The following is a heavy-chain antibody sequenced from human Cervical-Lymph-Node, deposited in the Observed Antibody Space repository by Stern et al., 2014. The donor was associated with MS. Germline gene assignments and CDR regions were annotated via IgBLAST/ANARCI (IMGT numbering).Heavy chain of an antibody. J-gene: IGHJ5*02. Sequence: EVPLVESGGGLVQPGGSLRLSCAASGFTVSSNYMSWVRQAPGKGLEWVSVIYSGGSTYYADSVKGRFTISRDNSKNTLYLQMNSLRAEDTAVYYCARGVAVAGSANWFDPWGQGTLVTVSS. D-gene: IGHD6-19*01. CDR3: ARGVAVAGSANWFDP. CDR2: IYSGGST. V-gene: IGHV3-66*02. CDR1: GFTVSSNY.